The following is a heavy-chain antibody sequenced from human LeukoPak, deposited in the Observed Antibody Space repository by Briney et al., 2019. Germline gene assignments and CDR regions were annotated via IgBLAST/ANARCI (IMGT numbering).Heavy chain of an antibody. CDR3: ARDLYASGSYDY. J-gene: IGHJ4*02. CDR2: IWYDGSNK. D-gene: IGHD3-10*01. CDR1: GFTFSSYG. V-gene: IGHV3-33*08. Sequence: GGSLRLSCAASGFTFSSYGMHWVRQAPGKGLEWVAVIWYDGSNKYYADSLKGRFTISRDNAKNSLYLQMNILRAEDTAVYYCARDLYASGSYDYWGQGTLVTVSS.